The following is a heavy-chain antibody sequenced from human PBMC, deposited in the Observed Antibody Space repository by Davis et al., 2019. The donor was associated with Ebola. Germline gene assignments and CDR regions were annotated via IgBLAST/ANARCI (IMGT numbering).Heavy chain of an antibody. Sequence: PGGSLRLSCAASGFTFSDYYMSWIRQAPGKGLEWVSYISSSGSTIYYADSVKGRFTISRDNAENSLYLQMNSLRADDTALYYCAKGGARYFYHYYGMDVWGQGTTVTVSS. D-gene: IGHD2/OR15-2a*01. V-gene: IGHV3-11*01. CDR1: GFTFSDYY. CDR3: AKGGARYFYHYYGMDV. J-gene: IGHJ6*02. CDR2: ISSSGSTI.